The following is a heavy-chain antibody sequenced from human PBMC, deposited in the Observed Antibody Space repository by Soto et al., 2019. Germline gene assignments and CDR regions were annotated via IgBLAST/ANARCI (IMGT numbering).Heavy chain of an antibody. CDR1: GFAVSSNY. V-gene: IGHV3-66*01. D-gene: IGHD1-7*01. J-gene: IGHJ6*02. CDR2: IHSGGDT. Sequence: EVQLVESGGDLVQPGGSLRLSCAASGFAVSSNYMTWVRQAPGKGLEWVSVIHSGGDTHYADSVRGRFTISRDNSKNTRHLDMNSLRAGDTAVYYCARSREGTTYGGRDVWGQGTAVTVAS. CDR3: ARSREGTTYGGRDV.